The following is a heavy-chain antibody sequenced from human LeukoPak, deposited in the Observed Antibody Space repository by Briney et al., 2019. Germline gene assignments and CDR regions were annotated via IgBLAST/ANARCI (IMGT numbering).Heavy chain of an antibody. CDR2: IDGGGST. Sequence: GGSLRLSCAASGFTVSSNYMNWVRQAPGKGLEWVSIIDGGGSTYYADSVKGRFTISRDNSKNTLYLQMNSLRAEDTAVYYCARELRSETYRSYYFDYWGQGTLVTVSS. J-gene: IGHJ4*02. CDR3: ARELRSETYRSYYFDY. CDR1: GFTVSSNY. V-gene: IGHV3-53*01.